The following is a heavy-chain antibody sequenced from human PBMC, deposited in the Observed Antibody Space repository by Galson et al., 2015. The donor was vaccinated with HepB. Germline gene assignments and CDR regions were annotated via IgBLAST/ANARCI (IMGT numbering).Heavy chain of an antibody. CDR1: GFTFSDYY. D-gene: IGHD3-22*01. CDR3: ARDWYDSSGYYWYFDL. J-gene: IGHJ2*01. Sequence: SLRLSCAASGFTFSDYYMSWIRQAPGKGLEWVSYISSSSSYTNYADSVKDRFTISRDNAKNSLYLQMNSLRAEDTAVYYCARDWYDSSGYYWYFDLWGRGTLVTVSS. CDR2: ISSSSSYT. V-gene: IGHV3-11*05.